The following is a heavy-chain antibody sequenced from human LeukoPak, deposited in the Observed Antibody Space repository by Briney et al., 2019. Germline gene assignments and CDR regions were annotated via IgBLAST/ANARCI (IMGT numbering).Heavy chain of an antibody. Sequence: GGSLRLSCAASGFTFSSYWMSWVRQAPGKGLEWVANIKQDGSEKYYVDSVKGRFTISRDNAKNSLYLQMNSLRAEDTAVYYCARAHDYSGYERTYYFDYWGQGTLVTVSS. J-gene: IGHJ4*02. CDR2: IKQDGSEK. CDR1: GFTFSSYW. D-gene: IGHD5-12*01. V-gene: IGHV3-7*03. CDR3: ARAHDYSGYERTYYFDY.